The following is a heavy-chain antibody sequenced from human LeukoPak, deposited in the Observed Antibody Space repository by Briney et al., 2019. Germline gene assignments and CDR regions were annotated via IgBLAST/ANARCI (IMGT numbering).Heavy chain of an antibody. CDR2: IYYSGST. J-gene: IGHJ4*02. Sequence: SETLSLTCTVSGGSISSSSYYWGWIRQPPGKGLEWIGSIYYSGSTYYNPSLKSRVTISVDTSKNQFSQKLSSVTAADTAVYYCARSSWDSSGYYFINFDYWGQGTLVTVSS. CDR3: ARSSWDSSGYYFINFDY. V-gene: IGHV4-39*01. D-gene: IGHD3-22*01. CDR1: GGSISSSSYY.